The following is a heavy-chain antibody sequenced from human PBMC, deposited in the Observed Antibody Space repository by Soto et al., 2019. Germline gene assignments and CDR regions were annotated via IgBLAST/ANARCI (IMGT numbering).Heavy chain of an antibody. CDR2: IYPGDFDT. CDR3: VGGSSADGLFDY. CDR1: GDSFTSYW. J-gene: IGHJ4*02. V-gene: IGHV5-51*01. D-gene: IGHD6-6*01. Sequence: GESLKISCKGSGDSFTSYWIGWVRHMPGKGLEWMGIIYPGDFDTRYSPSFQGQVTISADKSISTAYLQWSSLKASDTAMYYCVGGSSADGLFDYWGQGTLVTVSS.